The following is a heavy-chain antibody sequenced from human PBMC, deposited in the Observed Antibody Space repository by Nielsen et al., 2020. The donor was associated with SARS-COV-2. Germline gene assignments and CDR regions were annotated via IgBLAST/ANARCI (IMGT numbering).Heavy chain of an antibody. D-gene: IGHD2-15*01. V-gene: IGHV3-30*04. Sequence: WIRQPPGKGLEWVAVISNDGSNKYYADSVKGRFTISRDNSKNTLYLQMNSLRAEDTAVYYCARDHGDIVVVVAAPWFDPWGQGTLVTVSS. J-gene: IGHJ5*02. CDR3: ARDHGDIVVVVAAPWFDP. CDR2: ISNDGSNK.